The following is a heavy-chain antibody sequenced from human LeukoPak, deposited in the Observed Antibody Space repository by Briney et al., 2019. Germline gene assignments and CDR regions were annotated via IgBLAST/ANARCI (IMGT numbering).Heavy chain of an antibody. CDR3: AIEGELAFSLRSSWYYFDY. J-gene: IGHJ4*02. V-gene: IGHV1-69*04. D-gene: IGHD6-13*01. CDR2: IITILGIA. CDR1: VGTLSSYA. Sequence: SVKVSCKASVGTLSSYAISWVRPAPGRGVEWMGRIITILGIANYPQKFQGRVTITPYKSTSTDYMELSSLRSEDTGVYYCAIEGELAFSLRSSWYYFDYWGQGTLVTVSS.